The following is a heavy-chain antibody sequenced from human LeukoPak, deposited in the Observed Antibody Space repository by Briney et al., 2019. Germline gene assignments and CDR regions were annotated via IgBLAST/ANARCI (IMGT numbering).Heavy chain of an antibody. D-gene: IGHD3-10*01. CDR2: INHSGST. CDR1: GLTFSSYA. V-gene: IGHV4-34*08. J-gene: IGHJ6*03. Sequence: GSLRLSCAASGLTFSSYAMSWIRQPPGKGLEWIGEINHSGSTNYNPSLKSRVTISVDTSKNQFSLKLSSVTAADTAVYYCHLRAPGYMDVWGKGTTVTVSS. CDR3: HLRAPGYMDV.